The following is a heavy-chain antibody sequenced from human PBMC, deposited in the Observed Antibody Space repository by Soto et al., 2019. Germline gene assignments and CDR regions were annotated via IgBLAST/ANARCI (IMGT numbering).Heavy chain of an antibody. V-gene: IGHV3-53*02. CDR1: GFSVSSDY. D-gene: IGHD3-3*01. J-gene: IGHJ3*02. Sequence: DVQLVETGGGLIQPGGSLRLSCAASGFSVSSDYMHWVRQDPGKGLEWVSVIYRGGSTYYAEYVMGRFTISRDNSENTLFLQMNSLRADDTAVDYCARATEWNALDIWGQGTMVTVSS. CDR2: IYRGGST. CDR3: ARATEWNALDI.